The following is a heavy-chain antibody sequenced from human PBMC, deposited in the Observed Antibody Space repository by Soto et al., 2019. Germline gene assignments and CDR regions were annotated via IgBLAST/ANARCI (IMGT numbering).Heavy chain of an antibody. V-gene: IGHV1-69*01. CDR3: AREGASGSHIGY. CDR1: GGTFSSYA. J-gene: IGHJ4*02. D-gene: IGHD3-22*01. CDR2: IIPIFGTA. Sequence: QVQLVQSGAEVKKPGSSVKVSCKASGGTFSSYAISWVRQAPGQGLEWMGGIIPIFGTANYAQKFQGRVTIAAYESTSTAYMELSSLRSEDTGVYDCAREGASGSHIGYWGQGTLVTVSS.